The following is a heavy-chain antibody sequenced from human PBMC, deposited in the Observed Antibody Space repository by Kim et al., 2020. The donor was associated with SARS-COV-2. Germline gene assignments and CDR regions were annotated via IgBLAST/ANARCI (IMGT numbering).Heavy chain of an antibody. CDR2: IYYSGST. D-gene: IGHD4-17*01. Sequence: TLSLTCTVSGGSISSGGYYCSWIRQHPGKGLEWIGYIYYSGSTYYNPSLKSRVTISVDTSKNQFSLKLSSVTAADTAVYYCARGSRTTVSYGMDVWGQGTTVTVSS. CDR1: GGSISSGGYY. V-gene: IGHV4-31*03. CDR3: ARGSRTTVSYGMDV. J-gene: IGHJ6*02.